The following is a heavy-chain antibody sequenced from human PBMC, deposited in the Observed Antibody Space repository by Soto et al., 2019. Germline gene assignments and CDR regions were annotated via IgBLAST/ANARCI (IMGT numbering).Heavy chain of an antibody. CDR1: GFTFSDYV. CDR2: ISDGGERT. CDR3: ARDRSTDFGLDV. J-gene: IGHJ6*02. Sequence: GGSLRLSCVASGFTFSDYVMSWVRQVPGKGLEWVSSISDGGERTDYRDSVRGRFTISRDNARFTLHLQMNSLRVDDTATYFCARDRSTDFGLDVRGQGTQVTVSS. D-gene: IGHD3-3*01. V-gene: IGHV3-23*01.